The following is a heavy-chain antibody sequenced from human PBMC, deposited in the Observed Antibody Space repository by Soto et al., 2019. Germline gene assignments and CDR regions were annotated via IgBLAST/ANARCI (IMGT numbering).Heavy chain of an antibody. CDR3: ARWSSSSWYVDYFGY. V-gene: IGHV4-30-4*01. Sequence: SETLSLTCNVSGGSISSGDYYWSWIRQPPGKGLEWIGYIYYSGSTYYNPSLKSRVTISVDTSKNQFSLKLRSVTSADTAVYYFARWSSSSWYVDYFGYWGQGPLVTVSS. CDR1: GGSISSGDYY. CDR2: IYYSGST. J-gene: IGHJ4*02. D-gene: IGHD6-13*01.